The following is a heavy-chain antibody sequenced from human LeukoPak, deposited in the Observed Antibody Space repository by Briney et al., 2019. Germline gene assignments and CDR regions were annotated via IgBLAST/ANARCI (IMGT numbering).Heavy chain of an antibody. Sequence: PGGSLRLSCAASGFTFHNYAMTWVRQAPGKGLEWVSTTSGGGGSTYYADSVRGQFTFSRDNSKSTLYLQMNSLRAEDTAVYYCATSIVARLGYYYSGMDVWGQGTTVTVSS. D-gene: IGHD6-6*01. J-gene: IGHJ6*02. V-gene: IGHV3-23*01. CDR1: GFTFHNYA. CDR2: TSGGGGST. CDR3: ATSIVARLGYYYSGMDV.